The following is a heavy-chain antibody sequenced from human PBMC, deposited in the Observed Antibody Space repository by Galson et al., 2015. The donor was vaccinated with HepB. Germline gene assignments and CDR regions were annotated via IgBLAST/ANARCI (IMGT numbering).Heavy chain of an antibody. D-gene: IGHD6-13*01. V-gene: IGHV4-39*01. CDR2: ISYSGSS. CDR1: GGSITNINYY. Sequence: SETLSLTCTVSGGSITNINYYWGWIRQPPGKGLEWIGSISYSGSSYSKPSLKSRVTVSIDTSKNQFSLNLSHVTAADTAVYYCARLDRYASSWRTVSYLDFWGQGTWSPSP. CDR3: ARLDRYASSWRTVSYLDF. J-gene: IGHJ4*02.